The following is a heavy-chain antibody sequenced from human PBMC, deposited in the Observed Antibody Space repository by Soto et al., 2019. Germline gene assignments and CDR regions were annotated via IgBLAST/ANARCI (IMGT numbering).Heavy chain of an antibody. J-gene: IGHJ6*02. CDR2: IDPSDSYT. D-gene: IGHD3-16*01. Sequence: VESLKISCEGSGYIFTSYWISCFLQMPVKVLEWMGRIDPSDSYTNYSPSFQGHVTISADKSISTAYLQWSSLKASDTAMYYCARGYRAYRYYYGMDVWGQGTTVTVSS. CDR3: ARGYRAYRYYYGMDV. V-gene: IGHV5-10-1*01. CDR1: GYIFTSYW.